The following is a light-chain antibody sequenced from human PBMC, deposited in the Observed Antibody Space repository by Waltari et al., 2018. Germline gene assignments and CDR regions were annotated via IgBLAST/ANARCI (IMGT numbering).Light chain of an antibody. CDR2: TAS. V-gene: IGKV1-39*01. CDR3: QQSYNLPRT. Sequence: DIQMTQSPSSLSASVGDRVTITCRASQNTINYLNWYQQIPGKAPKILIYTASSLKNGVPSSFRGSGSGTYFTLTISSLQPEDFATYYCQQSYNLPRTFGQGTKVEIK. J-gene: IGKJ1*01. CDR1: QNTINY.